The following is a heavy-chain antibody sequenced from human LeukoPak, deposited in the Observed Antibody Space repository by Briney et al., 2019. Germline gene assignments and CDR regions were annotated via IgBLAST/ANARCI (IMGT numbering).Heavy chain of an antibody. CDR1: GYTFTSYT. CDR2: IIPIIGIA. V-gene: IGHV1-69*02. CDR3: ARGFTDFGVVIDDAFDI. D-gene: IGHD3-3*01. J-gene: IGHJ3*02. Sequence: SVKVSCKASGYTFTSYTISWVRQAPGQGREWMGRIIPIIGIANKAQKFQGRVTITADKSTSTALMELRSLRSDVTAVYYCARGFTDFGVVIDDAFDIWGQGTMVTVSS.